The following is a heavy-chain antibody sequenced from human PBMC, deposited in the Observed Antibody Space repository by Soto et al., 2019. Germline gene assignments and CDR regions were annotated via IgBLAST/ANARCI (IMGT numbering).Heavy chain of an antibody. J-gene: IGHJ4*02. V-gene: IGHV3-74*01. CDR1: GFSFSSNW. D-gene: IGHD3-3*01. Sequence: GGSLRLSCAASGFSFSSNWMHWVRQAPGKGLVWVSRINTDGSSTSYPDSVKGRFTISRDNAKNSVYLQMNSLGAEDTAVYYCARDGLGGFFDYWGQGIQVTVSS. CDR3: ARDGLGGFFDY. CDR2: INTDGSST.